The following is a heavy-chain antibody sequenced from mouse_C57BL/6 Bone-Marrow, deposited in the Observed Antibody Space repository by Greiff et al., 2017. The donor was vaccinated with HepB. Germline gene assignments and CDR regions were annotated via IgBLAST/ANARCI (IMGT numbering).Heavy chain of an antibody. V-gene: IGHV14-4*01. Sequence: VQLQQSGAELVRPGASVKLSCTASGFNIKDDYMHWVKQRPEQGLEWIGWIDPENGDTEYASKFQGKATITADTSSNTAYLQLSSLTSEDTAVYYCTTYDYDGPYWGQGTRVTGSA. CDR3: TTYDYDGPY. CDR2: IDPENGDT. CDR1: GFNIKDDY. J-gene: IGHJ3*01. D-gene: IGHD2-4*01.